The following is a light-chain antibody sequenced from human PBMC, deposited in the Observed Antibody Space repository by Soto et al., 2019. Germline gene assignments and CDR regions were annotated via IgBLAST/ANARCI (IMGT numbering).Light chain of an antibody. CDR3: QHRTNWLT. J-gene: IGKJ4*01. CDR1: QSVSRS. CDR2: EAS. V-gene: IGKV3-11*01. Sequence: EIVLTQSPATLSLSPGERATLSCRTSQSVSRSLVWYQQKPGQAPRLLIYEASNRATGIPARFSGSGSGTDFTLTISSLAPEDFAVYYCQHRTNWLTFGGGTKLEIK.